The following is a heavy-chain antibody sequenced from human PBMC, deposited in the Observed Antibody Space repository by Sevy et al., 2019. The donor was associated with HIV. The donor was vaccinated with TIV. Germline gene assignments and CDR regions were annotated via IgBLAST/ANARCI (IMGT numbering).Heavy chain of an antibody. CDR3: ARVDGYSGYDYPPGYFDY. V-gene: IGHV4-39*01. CDR2: IYYSGNT. D-gene: IGHD5-12*01. J-gene: IGHJ4*02. Sequence: SETLSLTCTVSGGSISSSGSCWGWIRQPPGKGLEWIGTIYYSGNTYYNPSLKSRVNISVDTSKNQFSLRLSSVTAADTAVYYCARVDGYSGYDYPPGYFDYWGQGTPVTVSS. CDR1: GGSISSSGSC.